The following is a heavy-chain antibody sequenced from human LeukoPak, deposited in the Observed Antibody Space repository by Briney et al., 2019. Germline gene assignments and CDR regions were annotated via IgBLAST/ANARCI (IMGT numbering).Heavy chain of an antibody. V-gene: IGHV3-23*01. D-gene: IGHD2-15*01. J-gene: IGHJ4*02. CDR3: AKGWAIVVVVAAADY. CDR1: GFTFSSYA. CDR2: ISGSGGST. Sequence: GGSLRLSCAASGFTFSSYAMSWVRQAPGKGLEWVSAISGSGGSTYYADSVKGRFTISRDNSKNTLYLQMNSLRAEDTAVYYCAKGWAIVVVVAAADYWGQGTLVTVSS.